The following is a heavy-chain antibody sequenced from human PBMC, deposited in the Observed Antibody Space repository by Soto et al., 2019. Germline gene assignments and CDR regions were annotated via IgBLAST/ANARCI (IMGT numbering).Heavy chain of an antibody. J-gene: IGHJ4*02. V-gene: IGHV1-69*13. CDR2: IIPIFGTA. Sequence: SVKVSCKASGGTFSSYAISWVRQAPGQGLEWMGGIIPIFGTANYAQKFQGRVTITADESTSTAYMELSSLRSEDTAAYYCARVLSSITGTTFDYWGQGTLVTVSS. CDR1: GGTFSSYA. CDR3: ARVLSSITGTTFDY. D-gene: IGHD1-7*01.